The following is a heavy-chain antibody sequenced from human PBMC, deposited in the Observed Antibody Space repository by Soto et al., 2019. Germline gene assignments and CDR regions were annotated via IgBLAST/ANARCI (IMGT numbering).Heavy chain of an antibody. CDR2: ITGGGGTG. J-gene: IGHJ4*02. V-gene: IGHV3-23*01. Sequence: DVQLWQSGGGLVQPGGSLRLSCAASGFRFSSYAMRWVRQVPGKGLEWVSGITGGGGTGYYADTVRGRFTISRDNSMNVMYQQMNSLVVADTAVYYCARDYRSPAGDEDTHFDYWGQGCLVTVSS. CDR1: GFRFSSYA. CDR3: ARDYRSPAGDEDTHFDY. D-gene: IGHD6-19*01.